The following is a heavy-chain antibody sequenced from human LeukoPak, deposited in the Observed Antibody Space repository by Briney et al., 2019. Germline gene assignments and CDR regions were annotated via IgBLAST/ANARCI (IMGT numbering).Heavy chain of an antibody. V-gene: IGHV4-39*01. CDR2: IYHTGST. Sequence: SETLSLTCNVSGASISSGNYYWGWIRQSPEKDLEWIGSIYHTGSTYYNPSLKSRVTISVDTSKNQFSLKLSSVTAADTAVYYCARTRYYYNSRSYGAPYYFDYWGQGTLVTVSS. CDR3: ARTRYYYNSRSYGAPYYFDY. D-gene: IGHD3-10*01. CDR1: GASISSGNYY. J-gene: IGHJ4*02.